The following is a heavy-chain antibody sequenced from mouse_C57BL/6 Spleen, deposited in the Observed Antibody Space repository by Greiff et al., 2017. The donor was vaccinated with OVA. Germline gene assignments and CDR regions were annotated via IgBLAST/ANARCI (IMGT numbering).Heavy chain of an antibody. Sequence: EVKLEESGGDLVKPGGSLPLSCAASGFTFSSYGMSWVRQTPDKRLEWVATISSGGSYTYYPDSVKGRFTISRDNAKNTLYLQMSSLKSEDTAMYYCARDGNYWYFDVWGTGTTVTVSS. CDR3: ARDGNYWYFDV. CDR2: ISSGGSYT. J-gene: IGHJ1*03. V-gene: IGHV5-6*02. CDR1: GFTFSSYG. D-gene: IGHD2-1*01.